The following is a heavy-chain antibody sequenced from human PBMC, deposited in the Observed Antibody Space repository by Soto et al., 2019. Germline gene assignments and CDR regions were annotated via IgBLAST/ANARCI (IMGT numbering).Heavy chain of an antibody. CDR3: AREQQLDYYYYYAMDV. CDR2: IWYDGSNK. D-gene: IGHD6-13*01. J-gene: IGHJ6*02. Sequence: GSLRLSCAASGFTFSSYGMHWVRQAPGKGLEWVAVIWYDGSNKYYADSVKGRFTISRDNSKNTLYLQMNSLRAEDTAVYYCAREQQLDYYYYYAMDVWGQGTTVTVS. V-gene: IGHV3-33*01. CDR1: GFTFSSYG.